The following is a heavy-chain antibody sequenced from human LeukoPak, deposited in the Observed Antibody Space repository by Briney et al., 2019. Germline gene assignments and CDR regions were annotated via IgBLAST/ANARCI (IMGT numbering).Heavy chain of an antibody. CDR3: ARDGRDGYNLLSH. D-gene: IGHD5-24*01. CDR2: IIPIFGTA. J-gene: IGHJ4*02. V-gene: IGHV1-69*05. Sequence: SVKVSCKASGGTFSSYAISWVRQAPGQGLEWMGRIIPIFGTADYAQKFQGRVTITTDESTSTAYMELSSLRSEDTAVYYCARDGRDGYNLLSHWGQGTLVTVSS. CDR1: GGTFSSYA.